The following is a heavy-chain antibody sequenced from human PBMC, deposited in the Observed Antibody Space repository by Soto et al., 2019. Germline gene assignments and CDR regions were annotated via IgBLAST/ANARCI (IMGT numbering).Heavy chain of an antibody. J-gene: IGHJ4*02. CDR1: GYTFTKYD. Sequence: ASVKVSCKASGYTFTKYDISWVRQAPGQGLEWLGLISPNSGRPSYAQKFEGRVTMTTDTSTTTAYLELRSLRSDDTAVYYCAMQYYDFWTAYPDFDYWGQGTLVTVSS. D-gene: IGHD3-3*01. CDR3: AMQYYDFWTAYPDFDY. CDR2: ISPNSGRP. V-gene: IGHV1-18*04.